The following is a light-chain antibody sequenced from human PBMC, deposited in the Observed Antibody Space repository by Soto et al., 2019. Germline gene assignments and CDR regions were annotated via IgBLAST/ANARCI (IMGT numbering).Light chain of an antibody. Sequence: DIPMTQSPSSLSASVGDRVTITCRASQSISSYLNWYQQKPGKAHKLLIYAASSLQSGVPSRFSGSGSGTDFTLTISSLQPEDFATYYCQQSYSTPRYTFGQGTKLEIK. CDR2: AAS. V-gene: IGKV1-39*01. CDR1: QSISSY. CDR3: QQSYSTPRYT. J-gene: IGKJ2*01.